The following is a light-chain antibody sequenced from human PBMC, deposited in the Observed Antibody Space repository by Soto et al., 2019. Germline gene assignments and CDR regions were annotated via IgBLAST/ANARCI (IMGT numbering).Light chain of an antibody. CDR3: QSYDNTLSGPIYV. J-gene: IGLJ1*01. CDR1: TSNIGATYD. V-gene: IGLV1-40*01. Sequence: VLTQPPSVSGAPGQRVTISCTGSTSNIGATYDVHWYQQLPGTAPKLLIYGNTNRPSGVPDRFSGSKSATSASLAITGLQAEDEAIYYCQSYDNTLSGPIYVFGTGTKVTVL. CDR2: GNT.